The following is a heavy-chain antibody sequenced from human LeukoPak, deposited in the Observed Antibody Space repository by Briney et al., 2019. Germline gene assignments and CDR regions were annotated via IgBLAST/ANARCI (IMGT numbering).Heavy chain of an antibody. D-gene: IGHD6-13*01. CDR3: ARGRGSWYGVYFDY. V-gene: IGHV3-23*01. J-gene: IGHJ4*02. Sequence: GGSLRLSCAASGFTFSSYAMSWVRQAPGKGLEWVSAISGSGGSTYYADSVKGRFTISRDNSKNTLYLQMNSLRAEDTAVYYCARGRGSWYGVYFDYWGQGTLVTVSS. CDR2: ISGSGGST. CDR1: GFTFSSYA.